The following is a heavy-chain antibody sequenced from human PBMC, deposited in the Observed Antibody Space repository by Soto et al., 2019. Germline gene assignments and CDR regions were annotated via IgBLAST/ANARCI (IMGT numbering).Heavy chain of an antibody. V-gene: IGHV1-18*01. CDR1: GYAFTTYG. D-gene: IGHD1-1*01. Sequence: QVHLVQSGAEVKKPGASVKVSCQASGYAFTTYGITWVRQAPRQGLEWMGWISAHNGNTNYAQKLQGRVTVTRDTSTSTAYMELRSLRSDDTAVYYCARGRYGDYWGQGALVTVSS. CDR3: ARGRYGDY. J-gene: IGHJ4*02. CDR2: ISAHNGNT.